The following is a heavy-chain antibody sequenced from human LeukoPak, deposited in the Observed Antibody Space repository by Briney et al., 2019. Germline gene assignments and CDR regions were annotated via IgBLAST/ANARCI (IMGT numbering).Heavy chain of an antibody. CDR2: IIPIFGTA. CDR3: ARVSIAAAGSLDY. D-gene: IGHD6-13*01. V-gene: IGHV1-69*05. J-gene: IGHJ4*02. Sequence: ASVKVSCKASGGTFSSYAISWVRQAPGQGLEWIGGIIPIFGTANHAQKFQGRVTITTDESTSTAYMELSSLRSEDTAVYYCARVSIAAAGSLDYWGQGTLVTVSS. CDR1: GGTFSSYA.